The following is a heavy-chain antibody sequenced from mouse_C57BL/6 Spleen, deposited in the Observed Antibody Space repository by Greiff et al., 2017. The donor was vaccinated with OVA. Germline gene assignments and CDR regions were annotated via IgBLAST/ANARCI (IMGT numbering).Heavy chain of an antibody. CDR3: ARDRTCEYYFDG. J-gene: IGHJ2*01. CDR2: ISDGGSYT. V-gene: IGHV5-4*01. CDR1: GFTFSSYA. Sequence: QVVESGGGLVKPGGSLKLSCAASGFTFSSYAMSWVRQTPEKRLEWVATISDGGSYTYYPDNVKGRFTISRDNAKNHLYLQLSHLKSEDTAMYNCARDRTCEYYFDGWGHGTTLTVDS.